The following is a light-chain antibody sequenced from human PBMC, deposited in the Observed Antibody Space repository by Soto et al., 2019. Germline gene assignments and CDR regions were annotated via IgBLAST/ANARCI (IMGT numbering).Light chain of an antibody. J-gene: IGKJ1*01. CDR1: QSISNR. CDR3: QKYTSYPWT. CDR2: DAS. V-gene: IGKV1-5*01. Sequence: DIQMTQSPSTLSASVGDGVTITCRASQSISNRFAWYQQKPGEAPKYLIYDASTLDSGAPSRFSGSGSGTELTLSNNRLKHDDFETYHCQKYTSYPWTFGQGTKV.